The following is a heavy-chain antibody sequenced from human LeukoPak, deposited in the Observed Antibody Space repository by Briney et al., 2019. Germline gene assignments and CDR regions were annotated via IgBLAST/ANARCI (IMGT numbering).Heavy chain of an antibody. CDR1: GYTLTELS. Sequence: ASVNVSCKVSGYTLTELSMHWVRQAPGKGLEWMGGFDPEDGETIYAQKFQGRVTMTEDTSTDTAYMELSSLRSEDTAVYYCATAPVGGGWFDPWGQGTLVTVSS. V-gene: IGHV1-24*01. D-gene: IGHD3-3*01. J-gene: IGHJ5*02. CDR3: ATAPVGGGWFDP. CDR2: FDPEDGET.